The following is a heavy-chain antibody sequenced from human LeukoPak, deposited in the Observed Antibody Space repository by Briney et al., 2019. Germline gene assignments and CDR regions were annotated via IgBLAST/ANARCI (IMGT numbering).Heavy chain of an antibody. CDR1: GFAFKSYG. V-gene: IGHV3-23*01. Sequence: GGSLRLSCAASGFAFKSYGMTWVRQVPGKGLEWVSSITGAGSSTKYADSVNGRFTISRDNSKNTLSLQMTGLRAEDTAVYYCARKVAVAMDLDYWGQGTLVTVSS. D-gene: IGHD5-18*01. CDR3: ARKVAVAMDLDY. J-gene: IGHJ4*02. CDR2: ITGAGSST.